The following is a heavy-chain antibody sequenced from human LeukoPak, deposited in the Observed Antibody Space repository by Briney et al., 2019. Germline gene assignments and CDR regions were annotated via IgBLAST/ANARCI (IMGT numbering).Heavy chain of an antibody. D-gene: IGHD6-13*01. V-gene: IGHV3-21*01. CDR2: ISRSPTYI. Sequence: GRSLRLSCAASGFTFSSYGMHWVRQAPGKGLEWVSSISRSPTYINYADSVKGRFTISRDDAKSSLYLQMNSLRAEDTALYYCARTAADSEYWGQGTLVTVSS. CDR3: ARTAADSEY. J-gene: IGHJ4*02. CDR1: GFTFSSYG.